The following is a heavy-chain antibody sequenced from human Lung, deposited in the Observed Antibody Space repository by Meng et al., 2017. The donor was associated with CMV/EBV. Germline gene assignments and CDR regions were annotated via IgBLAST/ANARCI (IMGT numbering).Heavy chain of an antibody. J-gene: IGHJ6*02. V-gene: IGHV4-4*02. CDR2: IHHSGRT. CDR1: GGFISSSSW. Sequence: SXTLSLXCAVSGGFISSSSWWSWVRQPPGKGLEWIGEIHHSGRTKYNPSLKSRVIISVDKSKNQFTLILSSVTAAETAVYFCAREYCSATSCYLEASGGMEVWXQGTXVTVSS. CDR3: AREYCSATSCYLEASGGMEV. D-gene: IGHD2-2*01.